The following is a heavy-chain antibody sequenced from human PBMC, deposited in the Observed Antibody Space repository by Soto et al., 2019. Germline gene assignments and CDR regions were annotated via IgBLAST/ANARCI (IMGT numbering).Heavy chain of an antibody. Sequence: SVKVSCKASGGTFSSYAISWVRQAPGQGLEWMGGIIPIFGTANYAQKFQGRVTITADESTSTAYMELSSLRSEDTAVYYCVIDLLPVDTAMGLRKVFDYWGQGTLVTV. J-gene: IGHJ4*02. CDR1: GGTFSSYA. CDR3: VIDLLPVDTAMGLRKVFDY. D-gene: IGHD5-18*01. CDR2: IIPIFGTA. V-gene: IGHV1-69*13.